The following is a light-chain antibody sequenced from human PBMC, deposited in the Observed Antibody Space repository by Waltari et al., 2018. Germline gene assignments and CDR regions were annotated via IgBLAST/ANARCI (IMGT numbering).Light chain of an antibody. J-gene: IGKJ4*01. CDR2: DTF. Sequence: EVVLTQSPATLSLSPGERATLSCRASQTISSHLAWYQQKPGQAPRLLVYDTFNRATGCPDRCSGCGSGADFTRTISSLEPEDSAVYFCQQRSSWPLTFGGGTHVGIK. CDR1: QTISSH. CDR3: QQRSSWPLT. V-gene: IGKV3-11*01.